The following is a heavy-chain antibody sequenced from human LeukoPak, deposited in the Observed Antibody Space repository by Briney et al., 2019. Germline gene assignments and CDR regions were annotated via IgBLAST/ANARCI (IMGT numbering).Heavy chain of an antibody. CDR2: ISWNSGSI. Sequence: GGSLRLSCAASGFTFSSYAMHWVRQAPGKGLEWVSGISWNSGSIGYADSVKGRFTISRDNVKNVLYLQMNSLTPEDTALYYCAKDLGSAITSALVLDVWGQGTTVTVSS. D-gene: IGHD2-15*01. CDR3: AKDLGSAITSALVLDV. J-gene: IGHJ6*01. CDR1: GFTFSSYA. V-gene: IGHV3-9*01.